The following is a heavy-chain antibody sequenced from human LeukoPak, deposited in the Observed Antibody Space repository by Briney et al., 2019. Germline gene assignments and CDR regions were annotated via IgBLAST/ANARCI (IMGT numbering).Heavy chain of an antibody. CDR1: GGSISSDY. Sequence: SETLSLTCTVSGGSISSDYWSWIRQPPGKGLEWIGYIYYRGSTNYNPSLKSRVTISVDTSKNQFSLKLSSVTAADTAVYYCASLYGMDVWGQGTTVTVSS. CDR3: ASLYGMDV. CDR2: IYYRGST. J-gene: IGHJ6*02. V-gene: IGHV4-59*01.